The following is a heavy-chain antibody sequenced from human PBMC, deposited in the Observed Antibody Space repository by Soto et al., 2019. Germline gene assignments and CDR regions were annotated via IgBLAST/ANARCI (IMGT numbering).Heavy chain of an antibody. Sequence: SETLSLTCTVSGVSFSSYYWSWIRQPPGKGLEWIGYIHYSGSTSYNPSLKSRVAISVDTSKNQFSLKLSSVTAADTAVYYCAKHFFSCYSYHGDLHPFPIPTRRSSDL. J-gene: IGHJ2*01. CDR1: GVSFSSYY. V-gene: IGHV4-59*08. CDR2: IHYSGST. CDR3: AKHFFSCYSYHGDLHPFPIPTRRSSDL. D-gene: IGHD5-18*01.